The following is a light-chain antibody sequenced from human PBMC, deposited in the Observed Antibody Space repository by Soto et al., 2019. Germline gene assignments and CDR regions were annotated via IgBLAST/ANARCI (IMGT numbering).Light chain of an antibody. CDR2: GAS. Sequence: EIVMTQSPATLSVSPGERATLSCRASQSVSSSYLAWYQQKPGQAPRLLIYGASSRATGIPDRFSGSGSDTEFTLTISSLQSEDFAVYYCQQYNDWPSHITFGPGTKVDIK. J-gene: IGKJ3*01. CDR1: QSVSSSY. V-gene: IGKV3D-15*01. CDR3: QQYNDWPSHIT.